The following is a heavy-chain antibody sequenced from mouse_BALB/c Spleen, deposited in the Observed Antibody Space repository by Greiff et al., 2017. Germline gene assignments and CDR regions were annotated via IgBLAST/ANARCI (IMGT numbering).Heavy chain of an antibody. CDR1: GYTFTDYE. CDR3: TRSGMPCFAY. V-gene: IGHV1-15*01. D-gene: IGHD4-1*01. J-gene: IGHJ3*01. CDR2: IDPETGGT. Sequence: QVQLQQSGAELVRPGASVTLSCKASGYTFTDYEMHWVKQTPVHGLEWIGAIDPETGGTAYNQKFKGKATLTADKSSSTAYMELRSLTSEDSAVYYCTRSGMPCFAYWGQGTLVTVSA.